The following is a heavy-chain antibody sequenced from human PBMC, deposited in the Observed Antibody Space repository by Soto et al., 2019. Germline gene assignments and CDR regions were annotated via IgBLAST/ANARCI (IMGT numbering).Heavy chain of an antibody. V-gene: IGHV3-23*01. CDR3: AKGTYYSGSAPYYFDY. CDR1: GFTFSSYA. Sequence: GASLRLSCAASGFTFSSYAMSCVRQAPGKGLEWVSGVSDSGGSTYYADSVKGRFTISRDNSKNMLYLQVNSLRADDTAVYYCAKGTYYSGSAPYYFDYSGQGTVVTVSS. D-gene: IGHD3-10*01. CDR2: VSDSGGST. J-gene: IGHJ4*02.